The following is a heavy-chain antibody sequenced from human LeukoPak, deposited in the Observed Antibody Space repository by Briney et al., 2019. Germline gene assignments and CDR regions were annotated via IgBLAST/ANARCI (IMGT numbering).Heavy chain of an antibody. CDR3: ARGSGVPWIYGGFDI. CDR2: ISSSGSTI. Sequence: PGGSLRLSCAASGFTFSSYEMNWVRQAPGKGLEWVSYISSSGSTIYYADSVKGRFTISRDNAKNSLYLQMNSLRAEDTAVYYCARGSGVPWIYGGFDIWGQGTMVTVSS. CDR1: GFTFSSYE. V-gene: IGHV3-48*03. D-gene: IGHD5-12*01. J-gene: IGHJ3*02.